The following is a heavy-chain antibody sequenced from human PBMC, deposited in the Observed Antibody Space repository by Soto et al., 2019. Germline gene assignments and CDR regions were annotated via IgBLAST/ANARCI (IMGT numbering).Heavy chain of an antibody. D-gene: IGHD4-4*01. J-gene: IGHJ5*02. CDR1: GYSFTGYY. CDR3: ARENDDFTNVAHDL. CDR2: IIPHSGET. Sequence: ASVKVSCKASGYSFTGYYMHWVRQAPGQGLEWMGWIIPHSGETNYAQKFQARVTLTRDTSISTAYMQLSGLTSDDTAVYYCARENDDFTNVAHDLWGQGTLLTVSS. V-gene: IGHV1-2*02.